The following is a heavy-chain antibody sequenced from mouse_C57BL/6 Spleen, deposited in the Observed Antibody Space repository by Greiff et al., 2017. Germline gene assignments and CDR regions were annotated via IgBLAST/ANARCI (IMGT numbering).Heavy chain of an antibody. D-gene: IGHD1-1*01. V-gene: IGHV1-15*01. CDR2: IDPETGGT. CDR3: TRRGAYYYVSSYVYFDV. J-gene: IGHJ1*03. CDR1: GYTFTDYE. Sequence: VKLQESGAELVRPGASVTLSCKASGYTFTDYEMHWVKPTPVNGLEWIGAIDPETGGTAYNQKFKGTAILYADKSSSTAYMELRSLTSEDSAVYYCTRRGAYYYVSSYVYFDVWGTGTTVTVSS.